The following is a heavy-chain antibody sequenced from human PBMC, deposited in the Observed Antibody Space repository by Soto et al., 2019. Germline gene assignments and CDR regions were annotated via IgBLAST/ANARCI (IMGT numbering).Heavy chain of an antibody. J-gene: IGHJ6*02. CDR3: ASIKLGYCSCCSCYPVGYYYYGMDI. Sequence: SVKVSCKASGGTFSSYAISWVRQAPGQGLEWMGGIIPIFGTANYAQKFQGRVTITADESTSTAYMELSSLRSEDTAVYYCASIKLGYCSCCSCYPVGYYYYGMDIWGQGTTVTVSS. CDR2: IIPIFGTA. CDR1: GGTFSSYA. V-gene: IGHV1-69*13. D-gene: IGHD2-15*01.